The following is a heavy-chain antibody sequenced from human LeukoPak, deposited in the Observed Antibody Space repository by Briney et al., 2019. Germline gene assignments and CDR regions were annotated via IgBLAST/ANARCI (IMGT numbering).Heavy chain of an antibody. CDR2: IYYSGST. D-gene: IGHD5-18*01. Sequence: SETLSLTCTVSGGSISSYYWSWIRQPPGKGLEWIGYIYYSGSTNYNPSLKSRVTISVDTSKNQFSLKLSSVTAADTAVYYCARDRVDTAIVTGSPHYPLYYMDVWGKGTTVTVSS. V-gene: IGHV4-59*01. CDR1: GGSISSYY. CDR3: ARDRVDTAIVTGSPHYPLYYMDV. J-gene: IGHJ6*03.